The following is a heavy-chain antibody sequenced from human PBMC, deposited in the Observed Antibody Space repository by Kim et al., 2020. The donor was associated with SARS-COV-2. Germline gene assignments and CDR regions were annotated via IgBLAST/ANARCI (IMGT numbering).Heavy chain of an antibody. CDR2: ISAYNGNT. D-gene: IGHD3-22*01. Sequence: ASVKVSCKASGYTFTSYGISWVRQAPGQGLEWMGWISAYNGNTNYAQKLQGRVTMTTDTSTSTAYMELRSLRSDDTAVYYCARDPGYDSSGYLLAWFDYWGQGTLVTVSS. V-gene: IGHV1-18*01. CDR3: ARDPGYDSSGYLLAWFDY. CDR1: GYTFTSYG. J-gene: IGHJ4*02.